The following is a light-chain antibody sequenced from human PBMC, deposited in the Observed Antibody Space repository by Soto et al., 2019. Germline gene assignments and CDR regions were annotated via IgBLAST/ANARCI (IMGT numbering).Light chain of an antibody. Sequence: EIVLTQSPGTLSLSPGERATLSCRASQSVGNNYLSWYQQKPGQAPRLLIYTASSRAAGIPDRFSGSGSGSHYSLTIRRLEPEDVAVYFCHQQATSPLTFGPGTKVNV. CDR2: TAS. CDR1: QSVGNNY. V-gene: IGKV3-20*01. J-gene: IGKJ3*01. CDR3: HQQATSPLT.